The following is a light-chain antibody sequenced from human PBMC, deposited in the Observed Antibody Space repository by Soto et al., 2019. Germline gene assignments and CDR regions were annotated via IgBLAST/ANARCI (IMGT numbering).Light chain of an antibody. CDR3: QQYNDWPL. V-gene: IGKV3-15*01. Sequence: EIVLTQSPGTLSLSPGEGATLSCRASQSIRNNLAWYQQKPGQAPRLLIYDASTRATGVPARFSGSGSGTEFTLTISSLQSEDFAVYYCQQYNDWPLFGPGTKVDIK. CDR1: QSIRNN. CDR2: DAS. J-gene: IGKJ3*01.